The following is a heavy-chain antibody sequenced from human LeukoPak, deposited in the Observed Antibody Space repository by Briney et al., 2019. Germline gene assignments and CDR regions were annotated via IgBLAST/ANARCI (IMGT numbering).Heavy chain of an antibody. Sequence: GASVKVSCKASGYTFTGYCMHWVRQAPGQGLEWMGWINPNSGGTNYAQKFQGRVTMTRDTSISTAYMELSRLRSDDTAVYYCARGVSGREYYFYYYMDVWDKGTTVTVSS. J-gene: IGHJ6*03. CDR3: ARGVSGREYYFYYYMDV. V-gene: IGHV1-2*02. CDR2: INPNSGGT. D-gene: IGHD6-19*01. CDR1: GYTFTGYC.